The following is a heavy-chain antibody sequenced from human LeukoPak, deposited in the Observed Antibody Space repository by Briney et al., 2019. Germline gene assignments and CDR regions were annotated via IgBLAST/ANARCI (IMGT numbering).Heavy chain of an antibody. CDR3: AKGVVVVPAKYYFDY. D-gene: IGHD2-15*01. V-gene: IGHV3-23*01. CDR1: GFTFSDYY. J-gene: IGHJ4*02. Sequence: GGSLRLSCAASGFTFSDYYMSWVRQAPGKGLEWVSAISGSGGSTYYADSVKGRFTISRDNSKNTLYLQMNSLRAEDTAVYYCAKGVVVVPAKYYFDYWGQGTLVTVSS. CDR2: ISGSGGST.